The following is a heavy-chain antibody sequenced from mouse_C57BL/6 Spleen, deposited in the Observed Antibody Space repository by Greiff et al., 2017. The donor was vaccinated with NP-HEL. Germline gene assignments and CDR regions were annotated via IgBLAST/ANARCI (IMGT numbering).Heavy chain of an antibody. Sequence: DVMLVESGEGLVKPGGSLKLSCAASGFTFSSYAMSWVRQTPEKRLEWVAYISSGGDYIYYADTVKGRFTISRDNARNTLYLQMSSLKSEDTAMYYCTRDRDFLDYWGQGTTLTVSS. CDR1: GFTFSSYA. CDR2: ISSGGDYI. D-gene: IGHD3-1*01. CDR3: TRDRDFLDY. V-gene: IGHV5-9-1*02. J-gene: IGHJ2*01.